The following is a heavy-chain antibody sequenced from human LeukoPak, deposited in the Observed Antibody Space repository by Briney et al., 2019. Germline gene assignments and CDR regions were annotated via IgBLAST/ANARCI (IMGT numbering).Heavy chain of an antibody. J-gene: IGHJ4*02. V-gene: IGHV1-18*01. CDR2: ISTNNGNT. CDR3: ARVHRGYSGFTRDY. D-gene: IGHD5-12*01. Sequence: ASVKLSCKASGYTFTSYGISWGRQTPGQGLGWMGWISTNNGNTNSAQKLQGKVTITTETSTSTSYIGLVSLPLDDTPCIYCARVHRGYSGFTRDYWGQGTLVIVSS. CDR1: GYTFTSYG.